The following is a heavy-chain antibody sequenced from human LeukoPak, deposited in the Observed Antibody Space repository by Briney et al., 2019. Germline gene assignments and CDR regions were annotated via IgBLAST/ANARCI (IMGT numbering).Heavy chain of an antibody. CDR2: ISSSSVYI. Sequence: GGSLRLSCAASGFTFSSNSMNWVRQAPGKGLEWVSSISSSSVYIYYADSVKGRFTISRDNAKNSLYLQMNSLRAEDTAVYYCARLSGYDSYFDYWGQGTLVTVSS. CDR1: GFTFSSNS. CDR3: ARLSGYDSYFDY. J-gene: IGHJ4*02. D-gene: IGHD5-12*01. V-gene: IGHV3-21*01.